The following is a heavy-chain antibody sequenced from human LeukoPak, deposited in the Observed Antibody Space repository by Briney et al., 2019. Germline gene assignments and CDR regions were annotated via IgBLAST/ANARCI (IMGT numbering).Heavy chain of an antibody. D-gene: IGHD3-22*01. CDR2: INGDGSTT. V-gene: IGHV3-74*01. CDR3: ATGDYYDSRGYYTFGH. J-gene: IGHJ1*01. Sequence: GGSLRLSCAASGFTFSRYWMHWVHQAPGKGLVWVSRINGDGSTTSYADSVKGGFTISRDNAKNTLYLQMNSLRAEDTAVYYCATGDYYDSRGYYTFGHWGQGTLVTVSS. CDR1: GFTFSRYW.